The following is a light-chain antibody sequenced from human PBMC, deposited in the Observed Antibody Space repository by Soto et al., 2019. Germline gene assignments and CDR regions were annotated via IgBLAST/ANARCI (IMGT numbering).Light chain of an antibody. CDR1: SSDVGAYNY. CDR2: EVS. CDR3: NSYTVSNTVI. Sequence: QSALTQPASVSGSPGQSITISCTGTSSDVGAYNYVSWYQHHPDKAPKVSIYEVSKRPSGVSNRFSGSKTGNKASLTISGLQAEDEADYYCNSYTVSNTVIFVGGTPLTVL. J-gene: IGLJ2*01. V-gene: IGLV2-14*01.